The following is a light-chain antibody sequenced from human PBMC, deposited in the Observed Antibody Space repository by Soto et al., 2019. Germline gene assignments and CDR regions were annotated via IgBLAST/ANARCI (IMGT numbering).Light chain of an antibody. CDR2: GNT. J-gene: IGLJ1*01. CDR1: TFNIGRST. CDR3: ATWNDGVFV. Sequence: SVLTQPPSASGTPGQRVTISCSGSTFNIGRSTASWYQQFPGAAPKLLIYGNTQRPLGVPVRFSGSKSDTSASLAISGLQSEDEADYYCATWNDGVFVFGIGTKVTVL. V-gene: IGLV1-44*01.